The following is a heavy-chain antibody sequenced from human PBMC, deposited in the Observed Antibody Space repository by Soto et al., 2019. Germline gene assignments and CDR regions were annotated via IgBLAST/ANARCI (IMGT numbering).Heavy chain of an antibody. CDR3: ARDGYSSSWFWGGGYYYYYGMDV. CDR2: INPSGGST. D-gene: IGHD6-13*01. J-gene: IGHJ6*02. V-gene: IGHV1-46*01. CDR1: GYTFTSYY. Sequence: ASVKVSCKASGYTFTSYYMHWVRQAPGQGLEWMGIINPSGGSTSYAQMFQGRVTMTRDTSTSTVYMELSSLRSEDAAVYYCARDGYSSSWFWGGGYYYYYGMDVWGQGTTVTVSS.